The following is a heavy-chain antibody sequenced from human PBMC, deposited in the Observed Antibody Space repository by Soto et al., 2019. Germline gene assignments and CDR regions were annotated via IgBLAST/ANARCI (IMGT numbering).Heavy chain of an antibody. CDR1: GLTFSDYY. J-gene: IGHJ4*02. Sequence: QVQLVESGGGLVNPGGSLRLSCTASGLTFSDYYMSWVRQAPGKGLEWVSYISSSGTYTNYADSVKGRFTVPRDNGQNSLSLQMNSLTAEDTAVYYCAGKQWESSGDYYFDYLGQGTLVTVSS. D-gene: IGHD1-26*01. CDR2: ISSSGTYT. CDR3: AGKQWESSGDYYFDY. V-gene: IGHV3-11*06.